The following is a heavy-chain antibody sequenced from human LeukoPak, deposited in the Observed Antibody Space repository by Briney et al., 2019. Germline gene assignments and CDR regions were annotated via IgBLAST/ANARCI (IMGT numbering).Heavy chain of an antibody. J-gene: IGHJ4*02. CDR2: ISGRGGST. CDR3: AKYHNCSGGGCYGYFDY. V-gene: IGHV3-23*01. CDR1: GFTFSSYA. Sequence: GGSLRLSCAASGFTFSSYAMSWVRQAPGKGLEWVSAISGRGGSTYYADSVKVRFTISRDDSKNTLYLQMNSLRAGDTAVYYCAKYHNCSGGGCYGYFDYWGQGTLVSVSS. D-gene: IGHD2-15*01.